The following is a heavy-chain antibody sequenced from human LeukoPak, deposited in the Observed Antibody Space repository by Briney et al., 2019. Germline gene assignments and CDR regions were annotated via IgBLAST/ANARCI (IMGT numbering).Heavy chain of an antibody. CDR1: GYTFIGYY. Sequence: ASVKVSCNASGYTFIGYYMHWVRQAPGQGLEWMGRINPNSGDTNYAQKFQGRVTMTRDTSISTAYMELSRLRSDDTAVYYCARARSGSNDYWGQGTLVTVSS. J-gene: IGHJ4*02. V-gene: IGHV1-2*02. CDR3: ARARSGSNDY. CDR2: INPNSGDT. D-gene: IGHD2/OR15-2a*01.